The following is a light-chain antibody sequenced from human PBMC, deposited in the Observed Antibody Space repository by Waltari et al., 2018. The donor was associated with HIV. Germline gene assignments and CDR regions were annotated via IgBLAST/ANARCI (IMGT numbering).Light chain of an antibody. CDR2: YSD. J-gene: IGLJ2*01. CDR3: AAWDDSLNVVV. CDR1: RSNIGAHA. Sequence: QSVLTQPPSVSEGPGQEVIISCSGRRSNIGAHAVNWYQHLPGKPPKLLGFYSDVLASGVSDRLSGARSGTSASLAITGLQSDDEGLYYCAAWDDSLNVVVFGGGTKLSVL. V-gene: IGLV1-36*01.